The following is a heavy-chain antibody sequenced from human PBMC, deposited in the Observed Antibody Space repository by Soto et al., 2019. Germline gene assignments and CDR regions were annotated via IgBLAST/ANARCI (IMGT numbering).Heavy chain of an antibody. J-gene: IGHJ5*02. CDR2: INYSGGT. CDR3: ARTDLSGLDCFAS. V-gene: IGHV4-39*01. Sequence: SETLSLTCSVSGGSFSTRGYYWAWIRQPPGKGLEWIGSINYSGGTYYNPSLKTRLIIFDDTPKNQFSLKLSSVTAADMAVYYCARTDLSGLDCFASWGQGTLVTVSS. CDR1: GGSFSTRGYY. D-gene: IGHD5-12*01.